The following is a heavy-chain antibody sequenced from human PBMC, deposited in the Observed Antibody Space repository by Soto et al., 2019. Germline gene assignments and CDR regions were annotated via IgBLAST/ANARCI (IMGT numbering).Heavy chain of an antibody. D-gene: IGHD3-22*01. CDR1: GGSFSCYY. CDR3: ARGIAMKLVVHSDASDKYYLDS. V-gene: IGHV4-34*01. J-gene: IGHJ4*02. CDR2: INHSGST. Sequence: SETLSLTCAVYGGSFSCYYWSWIRQPPGKGLEWIGEINHSGSTNYNPSLKSRVTISVDTSKNQFSLKMTSVAAADTAMYYCARGIAMKLVVHSDASDKYYLDSWGQGTLVTVSS.